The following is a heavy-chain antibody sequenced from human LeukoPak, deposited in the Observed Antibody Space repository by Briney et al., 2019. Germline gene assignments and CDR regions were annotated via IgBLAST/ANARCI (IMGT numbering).Heavy chain of an antibody. J-gene: IGHJ3*02. Sequence: GASVKVSCKASGYTFTSYGISWVRQAPGQGLGWMGWISAYNGNTNYAQKLQGRVTMTTDTSTSTAYMELRSLRSDDTAVYYCARDGDVVVVAATQGGAFDIWGQGTMVTVSS. V-gene: IGHV1-18*01. CDR3: ARDGDVVVVAATQGGAFDI. D-gene: IGHD2-15*01. CDR2: ISAYNGNT. CDR1: GYTFTSYG.